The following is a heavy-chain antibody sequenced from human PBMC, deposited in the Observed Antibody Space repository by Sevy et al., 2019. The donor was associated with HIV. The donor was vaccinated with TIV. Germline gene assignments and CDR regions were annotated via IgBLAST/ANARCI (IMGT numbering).Heavy chain of an antibody. V-gene: IGHV1-69*13. CDR2: IIPIFGTA. J-gene: IGHJ5*02. CDR1: GGTFSSYA. CDR3: ARDGEGRYQLLSNWFDP. Sequence: ASVKVSCKASGGTFSSYAISWVRQAPGQGLEWMGGIIPIFGTANYAQKFQGRVTITADESTSTAYMELSSLRSEDTAGYYCARDGEGRYQLLSNWFDPWGQGTLVTVSS. D-gene: IGHD2-2*01.